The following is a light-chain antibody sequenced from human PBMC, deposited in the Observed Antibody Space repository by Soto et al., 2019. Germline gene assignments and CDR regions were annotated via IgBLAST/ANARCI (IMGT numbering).Light chain of an antibody. J-gene: IGLJ3*02. CDR1: SSNIGRNY. CDR3: ATWDASLSGSV. Sequence: QSAVSQPPSASGTPGQRVTISCSGSSSNIGRNYVYWYQQFPGTAPKLLIFKNDQRPSGVPDRFSGSKSGTSASLAISGLRSEDEADYYCATWDASLSGSVFGGRTKLTVL. CDR2: KND. V-gene: IGLV1-47*01.